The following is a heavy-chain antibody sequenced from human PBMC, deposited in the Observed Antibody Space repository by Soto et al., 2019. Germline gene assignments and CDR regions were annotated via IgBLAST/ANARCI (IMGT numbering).Heavy chain of an antibody. CDR3: ARDKKGDKKCDY. J-gene: IGHJ4*02. CDR2: ISSSSSYI. CDR1: GFTFSGDS. V-gene: IGHV3-21*01. Sequence: GSLRRCCTASGFTFSGDSMNWVRQAPGEGRGWVSSISSSSSYIYYEDSVKGRFTISRHNAKNSLYMEMNSLGAEETAVYYFARDKKGDKKCDYWGQVT.